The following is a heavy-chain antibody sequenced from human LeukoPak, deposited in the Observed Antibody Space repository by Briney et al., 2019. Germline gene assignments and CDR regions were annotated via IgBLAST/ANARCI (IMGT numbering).Heavy chain of an antibody. CDR2: IYHSGST. CDR1: GGSISSGGYS. CDR3: GQVAGAYYYGMDV. J-gene: IGHJ6*02. V-gene: IGHV4-30-2*01. Sequence: SETLSLTCAVSGGSISSGGYSWSWIRQPPGKGLEWIGYIYHSGSTYYNPSLKSRVTISVDRSKNQFSLKLSSVTAADTAVYYCGQVAGAYYYGMDVWGQGTTVTVSS. D-gene: IGHD6-19*01.